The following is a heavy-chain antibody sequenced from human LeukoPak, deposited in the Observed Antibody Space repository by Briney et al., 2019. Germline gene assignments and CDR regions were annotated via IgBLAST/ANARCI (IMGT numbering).Heavy chain of an antibody. CDR2: IRGSRSGLGSGM. CDR3: ARDNNWGFDY. J-gene: IGHJ4*02. D-gene: IGHD7-27*01. Sequence: GGSLRLSCAASGFIFSDYSMNWVRQAPGRGLEWISNIRGSRSGLGSGMYYADSVRGRFTISRDDAKNSLYLQMSSLRAEDTAFYYCARDNNWGFDYWGQGALVTVSS. CDR1: GFIFSDYS. V-gene: IGHV3-48*04.